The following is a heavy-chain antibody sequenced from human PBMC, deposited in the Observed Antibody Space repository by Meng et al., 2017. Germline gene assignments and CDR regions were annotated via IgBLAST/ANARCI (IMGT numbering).Heavy chain of an antibody. Sequence: GSLRLSCAVYGGSFSGYYWSWIRQPPGKGLEWIGEINHSGSTNYNPSLKSRVTISVDTSKNQFSLKLSSVTAADTAVYYCARGVPHSSLITMVRGVIRRHNWFVPWGQGTLVTVSS. J-gene: IGHJ5*02. V-gene: IGHV4-34*01. CDR1: GGSFSGYY. CDR3: ARGVPHSSLITMVRGVIRRHNWFVP. D-gene: IGHD3-10*01. CDR2: INHSGST.